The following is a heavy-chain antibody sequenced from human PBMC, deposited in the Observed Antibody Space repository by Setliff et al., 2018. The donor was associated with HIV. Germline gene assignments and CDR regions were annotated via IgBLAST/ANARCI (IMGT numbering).Heavy chain of an antibody. CDR3: ARFPMYSSSWYFYYYYMDV. J-gene: IGHJ6*03. D-gene: IGHD6-13*01. CDR1: GYSFTSYW. V-gene: IGHV5-51*01. CDR2: IYPGDSDT. Sequence: GESLKISCKGSGYSFTSYWIGWVRQMPGKGLEWMGIIYPGDSDTRYSPSFQGQVTISTDKSISTAYLQWSSLKASDTAMYYCARFPMYSSSWYFYYYYMDVWGKGTTVTVSS.